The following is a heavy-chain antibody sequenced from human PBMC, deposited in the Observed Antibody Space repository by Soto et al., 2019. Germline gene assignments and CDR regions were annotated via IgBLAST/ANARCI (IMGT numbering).Heavy chain of an antibody. J-gene: IGHJ2*01. CDR2: IYYSGST. Sequence: SETLALTCTVSGGSISSYYWSWIRQPPGKGLEWIGYIYYSGSTNYNPSLKSRVTISVDTSKNQFSLKLSSVTAADTAVYYCARENIAAASPGWYFDLWGRGTLVPVS. CDR1: GGSISSYY. V-gene: IGHV4-59*01. D-gene: IGHD6-13*01. CDR3: ARENIAAASPGWYFDL.